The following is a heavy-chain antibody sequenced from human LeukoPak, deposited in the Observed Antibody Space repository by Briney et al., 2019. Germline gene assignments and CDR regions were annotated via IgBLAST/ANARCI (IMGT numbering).Heavy chain of an antibody. J-gene: IGHJ4*02. CDR2: INPNNGGT. D-gene: IGHD2-21*02. CDR3: ARAYCRGDCYQRSDFDY. CDR1: GYLFMGDY. V-gene: IGHV1-2*02. Sequence: ASVKVSCKSSGYLFMGDYIHWVRQAPGQGLEWMGWINPNNGGTKYVQKFQGRVTMTRDTSISTAYMELSRLRSDDTAVYYCARAYCRGDCYQRSDFDYWGQGTLVTVSS.